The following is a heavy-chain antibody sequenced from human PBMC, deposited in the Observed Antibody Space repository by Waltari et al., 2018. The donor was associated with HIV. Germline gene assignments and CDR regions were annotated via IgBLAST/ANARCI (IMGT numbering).Heavy chain of an antibody. D-gene: IGHD3-10*01. CDR3: ATDGSGSYSSFDY. Sequence: YMHWVRQAPGQGLEWMGRINPNSGGTNYAQKFQGRVTMTRDTSISTAYMELSRLRSDDTAVYYCATDGSGSYSSFDYWGQGTLVTVSS. CDR1: Y. CDR2: INPNSGGT. J-gene: IGHJ4*02. V-gene: IGHV1-2*06.